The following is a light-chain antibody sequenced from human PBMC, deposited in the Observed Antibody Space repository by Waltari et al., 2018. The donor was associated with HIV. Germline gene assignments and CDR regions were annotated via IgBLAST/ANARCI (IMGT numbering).Light chain of an antibody. Sequence: QSVLTQPPSVSAAPGQTVTISCSGRGSNIGGHEVSWYQQLPGTAPKLLIYDNNKRSSGLPDRFSCSKSGTAATLGSTGLQPCDGADYDCGTWDSSLSAVFGGGTKVTV. CDR1: GSNIGGHE. CDR2: DNN. CDR3: GTWDSSLSAV. V-gene: IGLV1-51*01. J-gene: IGLJ3*02.